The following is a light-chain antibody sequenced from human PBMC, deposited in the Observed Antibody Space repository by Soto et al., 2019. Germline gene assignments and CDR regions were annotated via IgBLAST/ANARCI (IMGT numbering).Light chain of an antibody. J-gene: IGKJ1*01. CDR1: QSVSSR. CDR3: QQYNNWPPWT. V-gene: IGKV3-15*01. Sequence: VTTQSPATLSVSPGERATLSCRASQSVSSRLAWYQQKPGQPPRLLIYGTSTRATGIPARFSGSGSGTEFTLTISSLQSEDFAVYYCQQYNNWPPWTFGQGTQVEIE. CDR2: GTS.